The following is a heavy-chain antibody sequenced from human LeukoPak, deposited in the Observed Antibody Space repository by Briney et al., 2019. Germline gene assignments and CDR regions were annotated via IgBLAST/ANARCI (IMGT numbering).Heavy chain of an antibody. D-gene: IGHD4-17*01. CDR2: ISAYNGNT. V-gene: IGHV1-18*04. Sequence: ASVKVSCKASGYTFTGYYMHWVRQAPGQGLEWMGWISAYNGNTNYAQKLQGRVTMTTDTSTSTAYMELRSLRSDDTAVYYCARRSGDADAFDIWGQGTMVTVSS. CDR1: GYTFTGYY. CDR3: ARRSGDADAFDI. J-gene: IGHJ3*02.